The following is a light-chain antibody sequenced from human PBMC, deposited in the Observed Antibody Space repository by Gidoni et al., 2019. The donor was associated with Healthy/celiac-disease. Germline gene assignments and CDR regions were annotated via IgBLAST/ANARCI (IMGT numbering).Light chain of an antibody. CDR2: AAS. CDR3: LQARLT. CDR1: QGIING. V-gene: IGKV1-6*01. J-gene: IGKJ4*01. Sequence: AIQSTHSPSSLSASVGDRVPITCRESQGIINGLRWYQQKPGKAPKLLIYAASSLQSGVPSRFGGSGSGTDFTLTISSLQPEDFATYYCLQARLTFGGGTKVEIK.